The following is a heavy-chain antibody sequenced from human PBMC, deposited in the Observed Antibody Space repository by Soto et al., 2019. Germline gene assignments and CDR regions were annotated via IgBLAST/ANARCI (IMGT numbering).Heavy chain of an antibody. Sequence: SQTLSRTYAISGDSVSSTSAAWNWNRLSPSRGLEWLARTYYRSRWYNDYAVSVRSRITVNPDTSKNQFSLQLTSVTPEDTAVYYCAGTTSHQWYYMDVWGKGTTVTVSS. CDR1: GDSVSSTSAA. CDR2: TYYRSRWYN. D-gene: IGHD1-7*01. CDR3: AGTTSHQWYYMDV. J-gene: IGHJ6*03. V-gene: IGHV6-1*01.